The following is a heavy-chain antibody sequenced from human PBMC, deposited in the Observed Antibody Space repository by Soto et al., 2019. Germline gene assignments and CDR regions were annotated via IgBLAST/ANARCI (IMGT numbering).Heavy chain of an antibody. Sequence: GGSLRLSCVASGFTFSRHGLSRVRQAPGKGLEWVSTINPSGDSTFYADSVKGRFTISRDNSKNTVYLQMNSLSVGDTAVYLCAKVDVSTAGSFDYWGQGALVTVSS. CDR3: AKVDVSTAGSFDY. D-gene: IGHD6-13*01. CDR1: GFTFSRHG. CDR2: INPSGDST. J-gene: IGHJ4*02. V-gene: IGHV3-23*01.